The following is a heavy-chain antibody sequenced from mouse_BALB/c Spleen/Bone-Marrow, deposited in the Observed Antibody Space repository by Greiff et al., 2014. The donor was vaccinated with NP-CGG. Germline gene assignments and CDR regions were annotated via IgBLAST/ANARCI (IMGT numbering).Heavy chain of an antibody. Sequence: QVQLQQSGAGLVKPGASVKLSRKASGYTFAEYIIHWVKQRSGQGLEWIGWFYPGSGSIKYNEKFKDKATLTADKSSSTVYMELSRLTSEDSAVYFCARHESYGNYLYFDVWGAGTTVTVSS. V-gene: IGHV1-62-2*01. CDR3: ARHESYGNYLYFDV. CDR1: GYTFAEYI. D-gene: IGHD2-10*02. J-gene: IGHJ1*01. CDR2: FYPGSGSI.